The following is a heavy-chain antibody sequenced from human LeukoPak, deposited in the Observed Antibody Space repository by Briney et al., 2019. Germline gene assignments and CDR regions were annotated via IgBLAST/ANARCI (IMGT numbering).Heavy chain of an antibody. V-gene: IGHV4-34*01. D-gene: IGHD2-2*01. CDR1: GGSFSGYY. J-gene: IGHJ4*02. Sequence: SETLSLTCAVYGGSFSGYYWSWIRQPPGKGLEWIGEINHSGSTNYNPSLKSRVTISVDTSKNQFSLKLSSVTAADTAVYYCASLDCSSTSCMGDFDYWGQGTPVTVSS. CDR3: ASLDCSSTSCMGDFDY. CDR2: INHSGST.